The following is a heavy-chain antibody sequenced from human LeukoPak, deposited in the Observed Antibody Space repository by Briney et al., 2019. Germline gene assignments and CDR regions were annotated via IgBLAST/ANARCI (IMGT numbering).Heavy chain of an antibody. CDR3: ARQSGTYWGLDY. V-gene: IGHV1-46*01. CDR2: INPSGGST. D-gene: IGHD1-26*01. Sequence: ASVKVSCKASGYTFTSYYMHWVRQAPGQGLESMGIINPSGGSTSYAQKFQGRVTMTRDTSIGTASMEFSSLTSDDTAVYYCARQSGTYWGLDYWGQGTLVTVSS. CDR1: GYTFTSYY. J-gene: IGHJ4*02.